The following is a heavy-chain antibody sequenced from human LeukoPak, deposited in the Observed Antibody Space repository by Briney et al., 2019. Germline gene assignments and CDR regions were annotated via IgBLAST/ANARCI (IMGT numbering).Heavy chain of an antibody. CDR1: GYTFTSYG. D-gene: IGHD3-22*01. J-gene: IGHJ4*02. CDR3: ARRNYYDSSGYYGFDY. V-gene: IGHV1-18*01. CDR2: ISAYNGNT. Sequence: ASVKVFCKASGYTFTSYGISWVRQAPGQGLEWMGWISAYNGNTNYAQKLQGRVTMTTDTSTSTAYMELRSLRSDDTAVYYCARRNYYDSSGYYGFDYWGQGTLVTVSS.